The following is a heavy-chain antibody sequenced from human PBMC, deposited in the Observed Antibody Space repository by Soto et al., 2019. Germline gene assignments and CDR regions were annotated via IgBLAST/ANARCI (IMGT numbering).Heavy chain of an antibody. CDR3: ARPYSSNTFGWYNWLDP. J-gene: IGHJ5*02. V-gene: IGHV1-18*01. CDR2: ISAYNGNT. D-gene: IGHD6-13*01. Sequence: ASVKVSCKASGYTFTSYGISWVRQAPGQGLEWMGWISAYNGNTNYAQKLQGRVTMTTDTSTSTAYMELRSLRSDDTAVYYCARPYSSNTFGWYNWLDPWGQGTLVTVSS. CDR1: GYTFTSYG.